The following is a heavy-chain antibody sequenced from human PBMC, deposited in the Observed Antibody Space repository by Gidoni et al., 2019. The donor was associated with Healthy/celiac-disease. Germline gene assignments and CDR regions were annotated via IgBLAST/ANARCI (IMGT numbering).Heavy chain of an antibody. CDR2: INPNSGGT. Sequence: GQLVQTGAEVKKHGASVRVSCKAPGHTVTGYDMHWVRQAPGQGPEWKGRINPNSGGTNYAQKFHGRVTMTRDTSISTAYMELSRLRSDDTAVYDCARDDGYCGGDCYSDNWFDPWGQGTLVTVSS. J-gene: IGHJ5*02. CDR1: GHTVTGYD. D-gene: IGHD2-21*01. CDR3: ARDDGYCGGDCYSDNWFDP. V-gene: IGHV1-2*06.